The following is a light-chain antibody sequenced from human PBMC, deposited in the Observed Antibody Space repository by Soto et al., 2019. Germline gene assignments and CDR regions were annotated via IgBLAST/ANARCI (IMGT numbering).Light chain of an antibody. CDR1: QSISSW. V-gene: IGKV1-5*01. CDR2: DAS. J-gene: IGKJ1*01. CDR3: QQYENYWT. Sequence: DIQMTQSPSTLSASVGDRVPITCRASQSISSWLAWYQQRPGKAPKLLIYDASSLESGVPSRFSGSGSGTEFTLTISSLQPDDFAIYYCQQYENYWTFGQGTKVDIK.